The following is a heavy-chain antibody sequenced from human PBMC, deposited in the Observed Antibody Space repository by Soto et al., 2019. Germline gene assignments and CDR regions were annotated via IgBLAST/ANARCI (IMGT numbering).Heavy chain of an antibody. CDR1: GYDVSSAW. J-gene: IGHJ5*01. Sequence: GESLEICWKGAGYDVSSAWIGWVRQMPGKGREWRGIVYAGDSDARDRPSFHGQVTISADKSFATASLQWSSLKASDTAMYYCARLHDPSGPITFDCWGQGTPVTVSS. V-gene: IGHV5-51*03. CDR3: ARLHDPSGPITFDC. D-gene: IGHD1-1*01. CDR2: VYAGDSDA.